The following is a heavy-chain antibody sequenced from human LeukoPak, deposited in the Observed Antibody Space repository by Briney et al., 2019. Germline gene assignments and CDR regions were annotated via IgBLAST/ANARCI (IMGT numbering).Heavy chain of an antibody. J-gene: IGHJ4*02. V-gene: IGHV1-69*04. CDR2: IIPNLGQT. CDR3: ATSEYDYVWGEPHQGFDY. Sequence: ASVKVSCKASGGTFSDFVISWVRQAPGHGLEWMGRIIPNLGQTNSAQNFQGRVTITADRSTYTAYMELSSLRSEDTAVYYCATSEYDYVWGEPHQGFDYWGQETLVTVSS. CDR1: GGTFSDFV. D-gene: IGHD3-10*02.